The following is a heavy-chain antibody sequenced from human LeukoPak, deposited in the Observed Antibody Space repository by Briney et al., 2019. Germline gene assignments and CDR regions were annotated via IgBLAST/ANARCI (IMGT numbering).Heavy chain of an antibody. V-gene: IGHV4-4*07. CDR2: IYSSRST. CDR3: ARGSGYYQSDDAFDI. Sequence: PSETLSLTCTVSGGSISSYYWSWIRQPAGKGLDWIGRIYSSRSTNSNPSLNSRVTMSVDTSKNQFSLMLSSVTAADTAVYYCARGSGYYQSDDAFDIWGQGTMVTVSS. D-gene: IGHD3-3*01. J-gene: IGHJ3*02. CDR1: GGSISSYY.